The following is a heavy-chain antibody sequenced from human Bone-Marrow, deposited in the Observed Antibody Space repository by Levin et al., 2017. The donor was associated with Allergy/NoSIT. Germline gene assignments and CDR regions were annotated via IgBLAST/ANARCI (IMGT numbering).Heavy chain of an antibody. V-gene: IGHV3-30-3*01. CDR2: ISYDGSNK. CDR1: GFTFSSYA. CDR3: VRIAVAVPGQH. Sequence: GGSLRLSCAASGFTFSSYAMHWVRQAPGKGLEWVAVISYDGSNKYYADSVKGRFTISRDNSKNTLYLQMNSLRAEDTAVYYCVRIAVAVPGQHWGQGTLVTVSS. J-gene: IGHJ1*01. D-gene: IGHD6-19*01.